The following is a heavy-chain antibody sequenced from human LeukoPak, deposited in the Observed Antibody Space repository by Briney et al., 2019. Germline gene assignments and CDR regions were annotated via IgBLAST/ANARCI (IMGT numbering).Heavy chain of an antibody. D-gene: IGHD1-26*01. CDR2: ISHDGSNK. J-gene: IGHJ4*02. Sequence: GGSLRLSCAASGFTFSSYAMPWVRQAPGKGLEWVAVISHDGSNKYYADSVKGRFTISRDNSKNTLYLQMNSLRAEDTAVYYCARAAAVGATSYDYWGQGTLVTVSS. CDR1: GFTFSSYA. CDR3: ARAAAVGATSYDY. V-gene: IGHV3-30-3*01.